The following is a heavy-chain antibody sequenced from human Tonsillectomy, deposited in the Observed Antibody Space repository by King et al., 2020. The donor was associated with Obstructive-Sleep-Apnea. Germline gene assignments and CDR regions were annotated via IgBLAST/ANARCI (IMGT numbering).Heavy chain of an antibody. CDR1: GFTFSTYG. J-gene: IGHJ4*02. CDR3: AKDSGPQTDEFYFDY. CDR2: IRYDGSNK. D-gene: IGHD3-10*01. V-gene: IGHV3-30*02. Sequence: QVQLVESGGGVVQTGRSLRLSCAASGFTFSTYGMHWVRQAPGKGLEWVAFIRYDGSNKYFADSVESRFTLSRDNSKNTMSLQMNSLRPEDTAMYYCAKDSGPQTDEFYFDYWGQGTLVTVSS.